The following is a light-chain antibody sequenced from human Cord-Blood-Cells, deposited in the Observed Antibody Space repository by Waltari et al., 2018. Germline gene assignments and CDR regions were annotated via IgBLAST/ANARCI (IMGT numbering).Light chain of an antibody. Sequence: DIVMTQSPDSLAVSLGERHTINCKSSQSVLYSSNNKNYLAWYQQKPGQPPKLLIYWASTRESGVPDRFSGSGSGTDFTLTISSLQAEDVAVYYCQQYYSTPLTFGGGTKVEIK. CDR1: QSVLYSSNNKNY. V-gene: IGKV4-1*01. J-gene: IGKJ4*01. CDR2: WAS. CDR3: QQYYSTPLT.